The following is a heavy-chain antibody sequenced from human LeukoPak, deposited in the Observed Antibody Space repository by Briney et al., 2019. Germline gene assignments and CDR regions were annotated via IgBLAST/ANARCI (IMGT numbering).Heavy chain of an antibody. CDR3: ARGDPMTTVINGEFDY. J-gene: IGHJ4*02. Sequence: SETLSLTCTVSGGSISSYYWGWIRQPAGKGLEWIGRIYTSGSTNYNPSLKSRVTMSVDTSKNQFSLKLSSVTAADTAVYYCARGDPMTTVINGEFDYWGQGTLVTVSS. CDR2: IYTSGST. D-gene: IGHD4-17*01. CDR1: GGSISSYY. V-gene: IGHV4-4*07.